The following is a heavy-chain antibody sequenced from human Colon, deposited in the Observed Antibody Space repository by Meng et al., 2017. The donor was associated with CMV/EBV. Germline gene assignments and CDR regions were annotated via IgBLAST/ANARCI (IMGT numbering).Heavy chain of an antibody. V-gene: IGHV4-59*01. CDR3: TRDWMAASYGMDV. CDR2: IYYSGST. CDR1: GGSLSGYQ. Sequence: GSLRLSCAVSGGSLSGYQWSWIRQSPGKGLEWIGYIYYSGSTNYNPSLESRVTISMDKSKNHFSLRLSHVTAADTAVYYCTRDWMAASYGMDVWGQGTTVTVSS. J-gene: IGHJ6*02. D-gene: IGHD5-24*01.